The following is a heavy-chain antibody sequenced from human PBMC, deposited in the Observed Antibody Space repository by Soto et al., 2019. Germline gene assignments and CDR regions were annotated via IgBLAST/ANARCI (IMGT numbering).Heavy chain of an antibody. CDR3: ARVLEDCSGGSCYPLGYLDN. CDR1: GGSISSYY. V-gene: IGHV4-59*01. D-gene: IGHD2-15*01. CDR2: IYYSGST. Sequence: SETLSLTCTVSGGSISSYYWSWIRQPPGKGLEWIGFIYYSGSTNYNPSLKSRVTISVDTSKNQFSLKLTSVTAADTAVYCCARVLEDCSGGSCYPLGYLDNWGQGTLVTVSS. J-gene: IGHJ4*02.